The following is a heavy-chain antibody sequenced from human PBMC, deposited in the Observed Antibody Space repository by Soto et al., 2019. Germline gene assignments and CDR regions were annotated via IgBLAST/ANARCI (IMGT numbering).Heavy chain of an antibody. CDR2: VSGYNGHT. Sequence: QVKLEQSGGEVKKPGASVKVSCKASGYTFLSYGITWVRQAPGQGLEWMGWVSGYNGHTNYAQKFQGRVTMTRDMSTATAYMELRNLRSDDTAVYYCAILVAPTSSENWFDPWGQGTLVTVSA. V-gene: IGHV1-18*01. CDR3: AILVAPTSSENWFDP. J-gene: IGHJ5*02. CDR1: GYTFLSYG. D-gene: IGHD1-26*01.